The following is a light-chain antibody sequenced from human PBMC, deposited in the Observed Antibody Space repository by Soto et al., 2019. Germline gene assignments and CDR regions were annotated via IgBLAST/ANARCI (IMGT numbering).Light chain of an antibody. V-gene: IGKV1-17*01. J-gene: IGKJ1*01. CDR2: AVS. CDR1: QGLKKD. Sequence: IQITQSPSSLSASVGDSVTITCRASQGLKKDLGWYQQKPGKAPKLLMSAVSSLQSGVPSRFSGSGSGTEFTLTISSLQPEDFATYYCLQHNSYPRTFGQGTKVDIK. CDR3: LQHNSYPRT.